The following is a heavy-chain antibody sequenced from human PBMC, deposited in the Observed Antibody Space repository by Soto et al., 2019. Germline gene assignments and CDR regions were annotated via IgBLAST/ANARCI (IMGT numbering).Heavy chain of an antibody. Sequence: ASVKVSCKASGGTFSSYTISWVRHAPGQGLEWMGRIIPILGIANYAQKFQGRVTITADKSTSTAYMELSSLRSEDTAVYYCAGRYCSSTSCMDVWGQGTTVTVSS. V-gene: IGHV1-69*02. CDR1: GGTFSSYT. CDR3: AGRYCSSTSCMDV. J-gene: IGHJ6*02. D-gene: IGHD2-2*01. CDR2: IIPILGIA.